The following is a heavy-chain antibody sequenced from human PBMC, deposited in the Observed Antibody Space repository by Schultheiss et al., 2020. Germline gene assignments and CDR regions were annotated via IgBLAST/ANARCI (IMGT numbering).Heavy chain of an antibody. CDR3: ARDRGREWELLFHY. J-gene: IGHJ4*02. D-gene: IGHD1-26*01. V-gene: IGHV1-18*01. CDR1: GGTFSSYG. CDR2: IIPNTGGT. Sequence: ASVKVSCKASGGTFSSYGISWVRQAPGQGLEWMGRIIPNTGGTNYAQKLQGRVTMTTDTSTSTAYMELRSLRSDDTAVYYCARDRGREWELLFHYWGQGTLVTVSS.